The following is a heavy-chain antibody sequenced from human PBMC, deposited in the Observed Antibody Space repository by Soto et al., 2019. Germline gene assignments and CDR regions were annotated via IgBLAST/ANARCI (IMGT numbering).Heavy chain of an antibody. CDR2: INPSGGST. V-gene: IGHV1-46*01. D-gene: IGHD2-15*01. CDR3: ARKLCYCSGGSCRGGYYGMDV. J-gene: IGHJ6*02. CDR1: GYTFTSYY. Sequence: GASVKVSCKASGYTFTSYYMHWVRQAPGQGLEWMGIINPSGGSTSYAQKFQGRVTMTRDTSTSTVYMELSSLRSEDTAVYYCARKLCYCSGGSCRGGYYGMDVWGQGTTVTVSS.